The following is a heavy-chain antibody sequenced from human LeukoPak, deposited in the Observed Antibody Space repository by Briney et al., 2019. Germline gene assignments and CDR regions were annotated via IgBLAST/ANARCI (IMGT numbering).Heavy chain of an antibody. V-gene: IGHV5-51*01. J-gene: IGHJ4*02. D-gene: IGHD3-10*01. Sequence: GESLRISCKASGYRFPSYWIGWVRQMPGKGLEWMGIIYPGDSDTRYSPSFEGQVTISVDKSISTAYLQWSSLKASDTAMYYCARQTRDGSGSRGYSFDFWGQGTLVTVSS. CDR1: GYRFPSYW. CDR3: ARQTRDGSGSRGYSFDF. CDR2: IYPGDSDT.